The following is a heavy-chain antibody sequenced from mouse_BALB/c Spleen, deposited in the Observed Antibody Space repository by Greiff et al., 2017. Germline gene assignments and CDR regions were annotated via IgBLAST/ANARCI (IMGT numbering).Heavy chain of an antibody. CDR2: ISNGGGST. V-gene: IGHV5-12-2*01. CDR3: SRQDGYSMDY. J-gene: IGHJ2*01. CDR1: GFTFSSYT. D-gene: IGHD2-3*01. Sequence: EVKLMESGGGLVKPGGSLKLSCAASGFTFSSYTMSWVRQTPEKRLEWVAYISNGGGSTYYPDTVKGRYTISRDNAKNTLYLQKSSLKSEDTAMYYCSRQDGYSMDYWGQGTTLTVSS.